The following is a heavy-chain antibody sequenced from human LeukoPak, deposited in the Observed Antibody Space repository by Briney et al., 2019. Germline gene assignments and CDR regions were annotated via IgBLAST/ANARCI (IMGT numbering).Heavy chain of an antibody. V-gene: IGHV3-23*01. CDR3: AKTRSAVDTALDY. CDR1: GFTFSSYA. CDR2: ISGSGGST. D-gene: IGHD5-18*01. Sequence: GGSLRLSCAASGFTFSSYAMSWVRQAPGRGMEWVSAISGSGGSTYYADSVKGRFTISRDNSKNTLYLQMNSLRAEDTAVYYCAKTRSAVDTALDYWGQGTLVTVSS. J-gene: IGHJ4*02.